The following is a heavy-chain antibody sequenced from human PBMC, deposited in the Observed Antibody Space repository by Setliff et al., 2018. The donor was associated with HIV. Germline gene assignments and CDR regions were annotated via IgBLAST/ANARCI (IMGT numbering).Heavy chain of an antibody. CDR1: GFTFGEYA. Sequence: GGSLRLSCTASGFTFGEYAMSWVRQAPGKGLEWLGFIRSKTYGGTTEYAASVKGRFIISGDDSKSIAYLQMNGLKTEDTAVYYCTRDKSNWIDPWGQGTLVTVSS. CDR2: IRSKTYGGTT. V-gene: IGHV3-49*04. J-gene: IGHJ5*02. CDR3: TRDKSNWIDP.